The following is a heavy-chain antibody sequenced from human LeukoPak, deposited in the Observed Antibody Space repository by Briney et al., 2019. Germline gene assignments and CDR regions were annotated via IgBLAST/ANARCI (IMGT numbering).Heavy chain of an antibody. Sequence: PSETLSLTCAVYGGSFSGYYWSWIRQPPGKGLEWIGEINHSGSTNYNPSLKSRVTISVDTSKNQFSLKLSSVTAADTAVYYCARGGYSYGYPDYWGQGTLVTVSS. J-gene: IGHJ4*02. CDR3: ARGGYSYGYPDY. CDR2: INHSGST. CDR1: GGSFSGYY. V-gene: IGHV4-34*01. D-gene: IGHD5-18*01.